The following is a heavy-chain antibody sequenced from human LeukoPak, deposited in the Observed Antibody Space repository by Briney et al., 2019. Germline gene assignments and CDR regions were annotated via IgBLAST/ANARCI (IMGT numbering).Heavy chain of an antibody. CDR1: GFTFSDYN. J-gene: IGHJ4*02. CDR3: ARDRLFGNLPDY. Sequence: GGSLRLSCAASGFTFSDYNMRWIRQAPGKGLEWVSSISRSGSTKYYADSVKGRFTISRDIAKNSLFLQMNSLRAEDTAVYYCARDRLFGNLPDYWGQGTLVTVSS. CDR2: ISRSGSTK. V-gene: IGHV3-11*04. D-gene: IGHD1-7*01.